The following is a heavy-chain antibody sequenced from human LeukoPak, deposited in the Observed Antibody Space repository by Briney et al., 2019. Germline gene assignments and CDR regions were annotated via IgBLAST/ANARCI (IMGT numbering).Heavy chain of an antibody. D-gene: IGHD2-2*01. CDR3: ARGPYCSSTSCLPFYYYYYMDV. Sequence: ASVKVSCKASGYAFTSYGISWVRRAPGQGLEWMGWISAYNGNTNYAQKLQGRVTMTTDTSTSTAYMELRSLRSDDTAVYYCARGPYCSSTSCLPFYYYYYMDVWGKGTTVTVSS. V-gene: IGHV1-18*01. CDR1: GYAFTSYG. CDR2: ISAYNGNT. J-gene: IGHJ6*03.